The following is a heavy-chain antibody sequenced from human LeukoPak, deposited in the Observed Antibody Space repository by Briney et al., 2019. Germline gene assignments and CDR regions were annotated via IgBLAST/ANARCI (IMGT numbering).Heavy chain of an antibody. V-gene: IGHV1-2*02. D-gene: IGHD6-19*01. Sequence: ASVKVSCKASGYTFTGYYMHWVRQAPAQGLEWMGWINPNSGGKNYAQKFQGRVTMTRDTSISTAYMELSRLRSDDTAVYYCARDRGRLSGWYLYWGQGTLVTVSS. CDR1: GYTFTGYY. CDR2: INPNSGGK. CDR3: ARDRGRLSGWYLY. J-gene: IGHJ4*02.